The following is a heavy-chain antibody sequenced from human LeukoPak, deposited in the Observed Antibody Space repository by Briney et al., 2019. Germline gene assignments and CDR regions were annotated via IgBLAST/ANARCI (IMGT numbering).Heavy chain of an antibody. CDR3: ARGNYASTGPGALDI. CDR1: GFTDSNNY. V-gene: IGHV3-53*01. Sequence: PGGSLRLSCAASGFTDSNNYMSWVRQAPGKGLEWVSVMYSGGSTNYADSVKGRFIISRDDSKNILDLQMNSLKAEDTAVYYCARGNYASTGPGALDIWGQGTMVTVSS. J-gene: IGHJ3*02. CDR2: MYSGGST. D-gene: IGHD3-22*01.